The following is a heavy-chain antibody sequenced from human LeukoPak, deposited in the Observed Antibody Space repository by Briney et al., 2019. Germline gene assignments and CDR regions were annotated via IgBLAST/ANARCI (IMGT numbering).Heavy chain of an antibody. CDR3: ARSSIAYGSDY. J-gene: IGHJ4*02. CDR2: ISSSSSTI. CDR1: GFTFSNYN. D-gene: IGHD4-17*01. V-gene: IGHV3-48*02. Sequence: GGSLRLSCAASGFTFSNYNMNWVRQAPGKGLEWVSYISSSSSTIYYADSVKGRFTISRDNAKNSLYLQMNGLRDEDTAVYYCARSSIAYGSDYWGQGTLVTVSS.